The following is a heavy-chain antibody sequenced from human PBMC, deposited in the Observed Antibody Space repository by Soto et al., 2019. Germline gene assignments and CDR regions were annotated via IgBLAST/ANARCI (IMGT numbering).Heavy chain of an antibody. Sequence: QLQLQESGSGLVKPSQTLSLTCAVSGGSISSGGYSWSWIRQPPGKGLEWIGYIYHSGSTYYNPSLKSRVTVSVDRSKNQFSLKLSSVTAADTAVYYWAISYYDSSGAALRDWGQGTLVTVSS. CDR1: GGSISSGGYS. D-gene: IGHD3-22*01. CDR2: IYHSGST. CDR3: AISYYDSSGAALRD. V-gene: IGHV4-30-2*01. J-gene: IGHJ1*01.